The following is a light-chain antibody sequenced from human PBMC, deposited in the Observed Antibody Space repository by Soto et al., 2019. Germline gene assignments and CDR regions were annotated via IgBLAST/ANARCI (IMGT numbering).Light chain of an antibody. J-gene: IGLJ1*01. V-gene: IGLV1-44*01. CDR2: SND. CDR1: SSNIGSNS. Sequence: QSVLTQPPSVSAAPGQKVTISCSGSSSNIGSNSVNWYQQLPGTAPKLLIYSNDRRPSGVPDRFSGSKSGTSASLAISGLQSEDEADYYCAAWDDSLNGYVFGTGTKVTVL. CDR3: AAWDDSLNGYV.